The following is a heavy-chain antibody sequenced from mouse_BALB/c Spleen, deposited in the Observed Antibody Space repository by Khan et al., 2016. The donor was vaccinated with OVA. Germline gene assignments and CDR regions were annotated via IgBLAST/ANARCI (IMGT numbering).Heavy chain of an antibody. D-gene: IGHD1-1*01. CDR2: LSYSGNT. V-gene: IGHV3-2*02. CDR1: GYSITSDYA. Sequence: EVQLVESGPGLVKPSQSLSLTCTVTGYSITSDYAWNWIRQFPGNKLEWMGFLSYSGNTKYNPSLKSRFSITRDTSKNQFFLHLNSVTIEDTATYYCARVYGGDFDYWGQGTTLTVSS. J-gene: IGHJ2*01. CDR3: ARVYGGDFDY.